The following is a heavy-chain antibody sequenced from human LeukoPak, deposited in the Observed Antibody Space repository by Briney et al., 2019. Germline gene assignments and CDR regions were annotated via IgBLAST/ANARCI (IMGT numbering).Heavy chain of an antibody. CDR3: AKLPNLRGIHHRGWFDP. V-gene: IGHV4-34*01. D-gene: IGHD4-23*01. CDR2: INHSGST. CDR1: GGSFSGYY. Sequence: SETLSLTCAVYGGSFSGYYWSWIRQPPGKGLEWIGEINHSGSTNYNPSLKSRVTISVDTSKNQFSLKLSSVTAADTAVYYCAKLPNLRGIHHRGWFDPWGQGTLVTVSS. J-gene: IGHJ5*02.